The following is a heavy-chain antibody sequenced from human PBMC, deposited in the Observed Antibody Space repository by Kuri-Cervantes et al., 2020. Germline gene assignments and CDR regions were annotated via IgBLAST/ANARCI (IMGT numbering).Heavy chain of an antibody. CDR2: IYYSGTT. CDR1: GGSISSSSYY. V-gene: IGHV4-39*01. D-gene: IGHD3-10*01. Sequence: GSLRLSCTVSGGSISSSSYYWAWIRQPPGMGLEWVGSIYYSGTTYYNPSLKSRVTISVDTSKNQFSLKLSSVTAADTAVYYCARRSDVLLWFGESWGQGTLVTVSS. J-gene: IGHJ4*02. CDR3: ARRSDVLLWFGES.